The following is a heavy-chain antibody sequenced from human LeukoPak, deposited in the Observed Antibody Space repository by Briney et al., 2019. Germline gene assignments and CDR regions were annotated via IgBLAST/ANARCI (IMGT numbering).Heavy chain of an antibody. CDR3: ARGLRATYCSGGSCYSAVHWFDP. J-gene: IGHJ5*02. CDR1: GFTFSSYE. D-gene: IGHD2-15*01. V-gene: IGHV3-48*03. Sequence: PGGSLRLSCAASGFTFSSYEMNWVRQAPGKGLEWVSYISSSGTTIYYADSVKGRFTISRDNAKNSLYLQINSLRAEDTAVYYCARGLRATYCSGGSCYSAVHWFDPWGQGTLVTVSS. CDR2: ISSSGTTI.